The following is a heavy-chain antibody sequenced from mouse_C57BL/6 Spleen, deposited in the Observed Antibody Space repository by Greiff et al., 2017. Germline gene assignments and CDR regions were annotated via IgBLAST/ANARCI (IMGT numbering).Heavy chain of an antibody. CDR3: ARRGYGSSYGGFAY. J-gene: IGHJ3*01. CDR2: IYPGGGDT. Sequence: QVQLQQSGAELVKPGASVKISCKASGYAFSSYWMNWVKQRPGKGLEWIGQIYPGGGDTNYNGKFKGKATLTADKSSSTAYMQLSSLTSEDSAVFFCARRGYGSSYGGFAYWGQGTLVTVSA. D-gene: IGHD1-1*01. CDR1: GYAFSSYW. V-gene: IGHV1-80*01.